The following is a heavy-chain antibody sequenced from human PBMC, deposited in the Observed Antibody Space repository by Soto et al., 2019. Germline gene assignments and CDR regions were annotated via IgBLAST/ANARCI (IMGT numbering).Heavy chain of an antibody. J-gene: IGHJ6*02. V-gene: IGHV2-5*02. D-gene: IGHD2-21*02. CDR2: IYWDDDK. Sequence: QITLKESGPPLVKPTQTLTLTCTFSGLSLSTTGVGVGWIRQPPGKALEWLALIYWDDDKRYSPSLKSRLTITNDTSKNQVVLTMTNMDPVDTATYYCVQSRCGGDCLQSYSSHSYYGLDVWGQGTTVTVSS. CDR1: GLSLSTTGVG. CDR3: VQSRCGGDCLQSYSSHSYYGLDV.